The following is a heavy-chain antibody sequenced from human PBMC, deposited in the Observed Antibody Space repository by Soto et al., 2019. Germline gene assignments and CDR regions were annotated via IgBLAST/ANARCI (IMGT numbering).Heavy chain of an antibody. CDR2: ISGSGGST. D-gene: IGHD6-13*01. CDR3: AGGNSSSWYNVYYYFDY. Sequence: GGSLRLSCAASGFTFSSYAMSWVRQAPGKELEWVSAISGSGGSTYYADSVKGRFTISRDNSKNTLYLQMNSLRAEDTAVYYCAGGNSSSWYNVYYYFDYWGQGTLVTVSS. J-gene: IGHJ4*02. V-gene: IGHV3-23*01. CDR1: GFTFSSYA.